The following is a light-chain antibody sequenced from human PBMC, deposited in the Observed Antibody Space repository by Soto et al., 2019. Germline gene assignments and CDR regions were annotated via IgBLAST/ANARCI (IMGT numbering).Light chain of an antibody. CDR2: AAS. Sequence: DVQMSQSPCSLSASVGDRLPSTCRASQSISSYVNWYQQKPGKAPKLRIYAASSLQSGVPSRGSGSGSGTDFTLTSSSLQPEDFATYYCQQSYSTPITFGQGTRLEIK. V-gene: IGKV1-39*01. J-gene: IGKJ5*01. CDR1: QSISSY. CDR3: QQSYSTPIT.